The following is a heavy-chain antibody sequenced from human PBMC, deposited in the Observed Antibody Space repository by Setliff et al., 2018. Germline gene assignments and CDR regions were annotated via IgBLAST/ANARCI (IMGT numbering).Heavy chain of an antibody. D-gene: IGHD3-22*01. CDR1: GGPLNSYS. Sequence: GASVKVSCKASGGPLNSYSFSWVRQAPGQGLEWMGRIIPVLDITRYSQKFQGRVTITADKSTGIIYMELTSLRSCDTAGYYCARPPPPPNYFDIGALDSWGQGTLVTVSS. CDR3: ARPPPPPNYFDIGALDS. V-gene: IGHV1-69*02. CDR2: IIPVLDIT. J-gene: IGHJ4*02.